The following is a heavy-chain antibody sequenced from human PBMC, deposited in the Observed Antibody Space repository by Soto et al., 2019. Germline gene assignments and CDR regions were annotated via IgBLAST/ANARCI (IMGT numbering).Heavy chain of an antibody. CDR1: GFTFSSYG. D-gene: IGHD3-22*01. V-gene: IGHV3-64D*06. CDR2: ISDNGVST. CDR3: VKGPAFYDSSSFDY. J-gene: IGHJ4*02. Sequence: GGSLRLSCSASGFTFSSYGMHWVRQAPGKGLEYVSAISDNGVSTYYADSVKGRFTISRDNSKNTLYLQMSSLRPEDTAVYYCVKGPAFYDSSSFDYWGQGTVVTV.